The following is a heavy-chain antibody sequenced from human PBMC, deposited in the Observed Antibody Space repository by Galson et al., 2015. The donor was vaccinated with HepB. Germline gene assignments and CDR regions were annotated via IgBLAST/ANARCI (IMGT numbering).Heavy chain of an antibody. CDR2: IIPIFGTA. CDR3: ARDQPEYGDYGSNY. D-gene: IGHD4-17*01. Sequence: SVTVSCKASGGTFSSYAISWVRQAPGQGLEWMGGIIPIFGTANYAQKFQGRVTITADESTSTAYMELSSLRSEDTAVYYCARDQPEYGDYGSNYWGQGTLVTVSS. V-gene: IGHV1-69*13. CDR1: GGTFSSYA. J-gene: IGHJ4*02.